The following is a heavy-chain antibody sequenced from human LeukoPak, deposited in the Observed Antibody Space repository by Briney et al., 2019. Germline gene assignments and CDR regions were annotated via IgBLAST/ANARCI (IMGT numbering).Heavy chain of an antibody. J-gene: IGHJ6*03. CDR2: IYTSGST. CDR1: GDSICIYY. D-gene: IGHD6-13*01. CDR3: ARDGRGAASMYYYYMDV. Sequence: PSETLSLTCTVSGDSICIYYWSWIRQPAGKGLEWIGRIYTSGSTNYNPSLKSRVTMSVDTSKNQFSLKLTSVTAADTAVYYCARDGRGAASMYYYYMDVWGKGTTVTVSS. V-gene: IGHV4-4*07.